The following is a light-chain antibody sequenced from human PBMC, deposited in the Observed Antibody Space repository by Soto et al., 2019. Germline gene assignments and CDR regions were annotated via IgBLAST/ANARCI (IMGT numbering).Light chain of an antibody. CDR2: DAS. J-gene: IGKJ4*01. CDR3: QQFSSYPLT. Sequence: VVLTQSPATLSLSPGERATLSCRASESFSNYVAWYQHKPGQTPRLLIHDASTRATGVPARFSGGGSGTDFTLTISRLEPEDFAVYYCQQFSSYPLTFGGGTKVDIK. V-gene: IGKV3-11*01. CDR1: ESFSNY.